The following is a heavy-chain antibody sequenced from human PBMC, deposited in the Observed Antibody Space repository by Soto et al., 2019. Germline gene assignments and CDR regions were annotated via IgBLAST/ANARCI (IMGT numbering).Heavy chain of an antibody. CDR3: GRSSIIPRVCKYPFGN. D-gene: IGHD3-3*01. V-gene: IGHV4-39*01. Sequence: SETLSLTCAVSGASSPSSSHYWGWIRQPPGQGLECIGKISYDGNTHYNPSLKSRVTISLDTSKNQFSLRLDNVTAAATAVYFCGRSSIIPRVCKYPFGNGGHGTLVTVSS. J-gene: IGHJ4*01. CDR2: ISYDGNT. CDR1: GASSPSSSHY.